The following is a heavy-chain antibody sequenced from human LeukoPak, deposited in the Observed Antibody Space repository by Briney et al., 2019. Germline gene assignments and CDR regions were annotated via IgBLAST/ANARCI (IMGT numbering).Heavy chain of an antibody. J-gene: IGHJ4*02. CDR3: ARGSIDDILTGYYSRYYFDY. CDR1: GYTFTSYY. D-gene: IGHD3-9*01. CDR2: INPSGGST. V-gene: IGHV1-46*01. Sequence: VASVKVSCKASGYTFTSYYMHWVRQAPGQGLEWMGIINPSGGSTSYAQKFQGRVTMTRDTSTSTVYMVLSSLRSEDTAVYYCARGSIDDILTGYYSRYYFDYWGQGTLVTVSS.